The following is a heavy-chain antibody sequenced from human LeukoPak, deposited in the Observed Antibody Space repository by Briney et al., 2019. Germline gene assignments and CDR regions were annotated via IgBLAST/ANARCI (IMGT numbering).Heavy chain of an antibody. Sequence: GGSLRLSCAASGFTFSNAWMNWVRQAPGKGLEWVGHSKSKPDGGTTDYAAPVKGRFTISRDDSKNTLYLQMNSLKTEDTAVYYCTTETYGDYTFDYWGQGTLVTVSS. CDR2: SKSKPDGGTT. CDR1: GFTFSNAW. J-gene: IGHJ4*02. V-gene: IGHV3-15*07. D-gene: IGHD4-17*01. CDR3: TTETYGDYTFDY.